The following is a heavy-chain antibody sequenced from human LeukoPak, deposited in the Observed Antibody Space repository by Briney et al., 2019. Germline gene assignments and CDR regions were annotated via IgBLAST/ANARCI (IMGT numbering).Heavy chain of an antibody. Sequence: PSQTLSLTCTVSGGSISSGGYYWTWIRQHPGKGLEWIGYITYSGSTYYNPSLKSRATISGDTSKNQFFLKLSSVTAADTAVYYCGRTYYDILTGYIWGQGILVTVSS. CDR2: ITYSGST. CDR3: GRTYYDILTGYI. V-gene: IGHV4-31*03. CDR1: GGSISSGGYY. D-gene: IGHD3-9*01. J-gene: IGHJ4*02.